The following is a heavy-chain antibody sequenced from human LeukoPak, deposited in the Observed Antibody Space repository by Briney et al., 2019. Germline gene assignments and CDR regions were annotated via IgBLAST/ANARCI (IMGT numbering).Heavy chain of an antibody. CDR2: FYYSGST. Sequence: SETLSPTCTVSGGSISSYYWSWIRQPPGKGLEWIGYFYYSGSTNYSPSLKSRVTLSVDTSKNQFSLKLSSVTAADTAVYYCARYLCSGGSCYFDYWGQGTLVTVSS. D-gene: IGHD2-15*01. V-gene: IGHV4-59*08. J-gene: IGHJ4*02. CDR1: GGSISSYY. CDR3: ARYLCSGGSCYFDY.